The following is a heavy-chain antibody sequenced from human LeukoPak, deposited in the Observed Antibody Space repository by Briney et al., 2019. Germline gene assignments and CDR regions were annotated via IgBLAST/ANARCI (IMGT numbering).Heavy chain of an antibody. Sequence: ASVKVSCKASGYTFTSYGISWVRQAPGQGLEWMGWISAYNGNTNYAQKLQGRVTMTTDTSTSTAYMELRSLRSDDTAVYYCARDRGVRGDDAFDIWGQGTMVTVSS. V-gene: IGHV1-18*01. D-gene: IGHD3-10*01. CDR3: ARDRGVRGDDAFDI. CDR1: GYTFTSYG. CDR2: ISAYNGNT. J-gene: IGHJ3*02.